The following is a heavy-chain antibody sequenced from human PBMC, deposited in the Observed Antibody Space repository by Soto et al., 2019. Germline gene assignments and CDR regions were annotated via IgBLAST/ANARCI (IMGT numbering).Heavy chain of an antibody. Sequence: SLRLSCASSGFTFSSYPMSWVRQAPGKGLEWVSAVSAGGTNIYYLDSVRGRFTMSRDNSKNTLFLQMDSLRAEDTALYYCARARMIGTAYFDSWGQGTLVTVSS. CDR2: VSAGGTNI. CDR3: ARARMIGTAYFDS. J-gene: IGHJ4*02. D-gene: IGHD1-7*01. V-gene: IGHV3-23*01. CDR1: GFTFSSYP.